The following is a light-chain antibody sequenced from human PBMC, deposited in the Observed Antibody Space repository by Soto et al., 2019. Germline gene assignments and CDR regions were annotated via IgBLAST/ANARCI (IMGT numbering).Light chain of an antibody. J-gene: IGLJ2*01. V-gene: IGLV2-14*03. CDR2: DIT. Sequence: QSALTQPASVSGSPGQSVTISCTGISRDVGAYNFVSWYQQHQGRAPKLIMFDITDRPSGVSSRFSGSRSGSTASLTISRVEAGDEADYYCQVWDVVFGGGTKLTVL. CDR1: SRDVGAYNF. CDR3: QVWDVV.